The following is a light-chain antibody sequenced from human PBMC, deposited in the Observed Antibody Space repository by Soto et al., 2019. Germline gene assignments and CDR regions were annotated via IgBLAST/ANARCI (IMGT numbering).Light chain of an antibody. V-gene: IGLV1-47*01. CDR3: AAWDDSLSGSYV. J-gene: IGLJ1*01. CDR1: RSNIGSNY. Sequence: QSVLTQPPSASGTPGQRVTISCSGSRSNIGSNYVYWYQQLPGTAPKLLIYRNNQRPSGVPDRFSGSKSGTSASLAISGLRSEDEADYYCAAWDDSLSGSYVFGTGTKATVL. CDR2: RNN.